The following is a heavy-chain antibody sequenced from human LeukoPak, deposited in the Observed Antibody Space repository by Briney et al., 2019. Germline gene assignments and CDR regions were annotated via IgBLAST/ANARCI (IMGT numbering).Heavy chain of an antibody. CDR3: ARANYYDSSGLHY. CDR1: GYTFTNYG. D-gene: IGHD3-22*01. V-gene: IGHV1-18*01. CDR2: ISAYNGYT. Sequence: ASVKVSCKTSGYTFTNYGVSWVRQAPGQGLEWMGWISAYNGYTNYAQKLQVRVTMTTDTSTSTAYMELRSLTSDDTAVYYCARANYYDSSGLHYWGQGTLVTVSS. J-gene: IGHJ4*02.